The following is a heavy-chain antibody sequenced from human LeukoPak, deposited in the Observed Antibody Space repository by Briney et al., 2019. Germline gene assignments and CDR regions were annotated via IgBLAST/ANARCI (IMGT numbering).Heavy chain of an antibody. CDR1: GGSISSGGYS. CDR3: ARVAMGSSWGPEVTINWFDP. Sequence: PSETLSLTCAVSGGSISSGGYSWSWIRQPPGKGLEWIGYIYYSGSTNYNPSLKSRVTISVDTSKNQFSLKLSSVTAADTAVYYCARVAMGSSWGPEVTINWFDPWGQGTLVTVSS. J-gene: IGHJ5*02. D-gene: IGHD6-13*01. CDR2: IYYSGST. V-gene: IGHV4-61*08.